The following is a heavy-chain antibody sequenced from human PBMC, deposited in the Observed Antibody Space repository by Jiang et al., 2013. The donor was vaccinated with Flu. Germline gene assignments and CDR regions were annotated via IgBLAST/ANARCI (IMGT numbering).Heavy chain of an antibody. V-gene: IGHV4-39*01. Sequence: SGSGLVKPSETLSLTCTVSGGSISSSSYYWGWIRQPPGKGLEWIGSIYYSGSTYYNPSLKSRVTISVDTSKNQFSLKLSSVTAADTAVYYCARHGPGEGVVPAAILEDLHWFDPWGQGTLVTVSS. D-gene: IGHD2-2*02. CDR3: ARHGPGEGVVPAAILEDLHWFDP. CDR1: GGSISSSSYY. J-gene: IGHJ5*02. CDR2: IYYSGST.